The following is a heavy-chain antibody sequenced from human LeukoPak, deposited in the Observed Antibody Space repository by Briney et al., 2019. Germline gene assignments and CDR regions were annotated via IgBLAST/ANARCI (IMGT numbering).Heavy chain of an antibody. CDR2: IYYSGST. J-gene: IGHJ4*02. CDR3: ASIREGSSWANYYFDY. V-gene: IGHV4-59*01. CDR1: GGSISSYY. D-gene: IGHD6-13*01. Sequence: PSETLSLTCTVSGGSISSYYWSWIRQPPGKGLEWIGYIYYSGSTNYNPSLKSRVTISVDTSKNQFSLKLSSVTAADTAVYYCASIREGSSWANYYFDYWGQGTLVTVSS.